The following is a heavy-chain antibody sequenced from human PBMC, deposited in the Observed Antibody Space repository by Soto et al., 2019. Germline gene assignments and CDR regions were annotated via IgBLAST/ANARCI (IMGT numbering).Heavy chain of an antibody. CDR3: ARDGREASGMDV. J-gene: IGHJ6*02. CDR1: GGSIISHY. V-gene: IGHV4-59*11. D-gene: IGHD1-26*01. CDR2: IYYRGST. Sequence: PSETLSLTCTVSGGSIISHYWSWVRQAPGKGLEWIGHIYYRGSTSYNPSLRSRSTISVDTSNNQFSLKLNSVTTADTAVYYCARDGREASGMDVWGQGTKVTVSS.